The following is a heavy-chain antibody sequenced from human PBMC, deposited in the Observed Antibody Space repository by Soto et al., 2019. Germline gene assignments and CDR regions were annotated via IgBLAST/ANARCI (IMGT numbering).Heavy chain of an antibody. CDR2: ISTYNGDT. CDR1: GYTFTRSG. D-gene: IGHD3-3*01. CDR3: ARGQDYDFWSGTYYGMDV. V-gene: IGHV1-18*01. J-gene: IGHJ6*02. Sequence: ASVKVSCKASGYTFTRSGISWVRQAPGQGLEWMGWISTYNGDTNYAQTFQGRVTMTTDTSTSTVHMEVRSLRSDDTAVYYCARGQDYDFWSGTYYGMDVWGQGTTVTVS.